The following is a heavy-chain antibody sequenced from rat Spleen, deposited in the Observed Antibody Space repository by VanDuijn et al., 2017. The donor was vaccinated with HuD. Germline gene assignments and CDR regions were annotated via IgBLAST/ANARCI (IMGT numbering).Heavy chain of an antibody. CDR1: GFTFSDFD. J-gene: IGHJ2*01. Sequence: EVQLVESGGGLVQPGRSMKLSCAASGFTFSDFDMAWVRQAPTKGLEWVASINFDGSSTYYGDSVKGRFTISRDNAESTLYLQMNSLRSEDTATYYCARPGTTHVFDYWGQGVMVTVSS. CDR3: ARPGTTHVFDY. V-gene: IGHV5-22*01. D-gene: IGHD1-10*01. CDR2: INFDGSST.